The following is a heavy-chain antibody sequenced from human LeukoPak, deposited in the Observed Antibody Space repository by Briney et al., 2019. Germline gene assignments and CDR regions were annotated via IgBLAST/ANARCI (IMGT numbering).Heavy chain of an antibody. V-gene: IGHV1-69*13. D-gene: IGHD2-2*01. J-gene: IGHJ4*02. CDR2: IIPIFGTA. CDR3: ARTLPAARRTLDY. Sequence: ASVKVSCKASGGTFSSYAISWVRQAPGQGLEWMGGIIPIFGTANYAQKFQGRVTITADESTSTAYMELSSLRSEDTAVYYCARTLPAARRTLDYWGQGILVTVSS. CDR1: GGTFSSYA.